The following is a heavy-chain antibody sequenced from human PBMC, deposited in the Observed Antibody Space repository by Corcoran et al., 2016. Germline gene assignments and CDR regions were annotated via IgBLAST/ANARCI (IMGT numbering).Heavy chain of an antibody. V-gene: IGHV3-73*02. Sequence: EVQLVESGGGLVQPGGSLKLSCAASGFTFSGSAMHWVRQASGKGLEWVGRIRSKANSYATAYAASVKGRFTISRDDSKNTAYLQMNSLKTEDTAVYYCTSRITGTPKYYYYYGMDVWGQGTTVTVSS. CDR3: TSRITGTPKYYYYYGMDV. J-gene: IGHJ6*02. CDR1: GFTFSGSA. CDR2: IRSKANSYAT. D-gene: IGHD1-20*01.